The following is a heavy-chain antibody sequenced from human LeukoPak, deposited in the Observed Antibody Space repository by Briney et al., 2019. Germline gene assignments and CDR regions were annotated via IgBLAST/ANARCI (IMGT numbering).Heavy chain of an antibody. V-gene: IGHV3-48*03. J-gene: IGHJ4*02. CDR3: ARAPHCSGGSCASGYFDY. D-gene: IGHD2-15*01. CDR1: GFTFSSYE. Sequence: GGSLRLSCAASGFTFSSYEMNWVRQAPGKGLEWVSYISSSGSTIYYADSVKGRFTISRDNAKNSLYLQMNSLRAEDTAVYYCARAPHCSGGSCASGYFDYWGQGTLVTVSS. CDR2: ISSSGSTI.